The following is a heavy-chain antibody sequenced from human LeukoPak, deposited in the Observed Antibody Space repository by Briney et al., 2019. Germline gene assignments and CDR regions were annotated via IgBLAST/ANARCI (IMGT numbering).Heavy chain of an antibody. J-gene: IGHJ4*02. V-gene: IGHV3-30-3*01. D-gene: IGHD3-10*02. CDR1: GFTFSSYA. CDR3: AKDVRGGDPTIEPTDH. Sequence: GGSLRLSCAASGFTFSSYAMHWVRQAPGKGLEWVAVISYDGSNKYYADSVKGRFTISRDNSKNTVSLQMNSLRAEDTAVYYCAKDVRGGDPTIEPTDHWGQGTMVIVSS. CDR2: ISYDGSNK.